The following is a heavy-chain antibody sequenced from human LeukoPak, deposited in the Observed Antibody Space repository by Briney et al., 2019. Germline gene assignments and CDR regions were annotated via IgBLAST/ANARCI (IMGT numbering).Heavy chain of an antibody. CDR2: ISYDGSNK. CDR1: GNYW. Sequence: GGSLRLSCAASGNYWMHWVRQAPGKGLEWVAVISYDGSNKYYADSVKGRFTISRYNSKNTLYLQMNSLRAEDTAVYYCASGVTGTTNNYWGQGTLVTVSS. J-gene: IGHJ4*02. CDR3: ASGVTGTTNNY. D-gene: IGHD1-1*01. V-gene: IGHV3-30-3*01.